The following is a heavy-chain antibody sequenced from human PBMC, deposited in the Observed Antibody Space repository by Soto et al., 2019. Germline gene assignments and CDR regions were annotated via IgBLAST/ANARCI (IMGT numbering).Heavy chain of an antibody. CDR1: GDSINSAAYY. Sequence: SETLSLTCTVSGDSINSAAYYWTWIRQHPGKGLEWIGYIYYIGTTYYNPSLESRLTISMDTSKNQFSLKLHSVTAADTAVYYCARETGYYGGYNWFDPWGEGTLVTVSS. J-gene: IGHJ5*02. V-gene: IGHV4-31*03. CDR3: ARETGYYGGYNWFDP. D-gene: IGHD3-9*01. CDR2: IYYIGTT.